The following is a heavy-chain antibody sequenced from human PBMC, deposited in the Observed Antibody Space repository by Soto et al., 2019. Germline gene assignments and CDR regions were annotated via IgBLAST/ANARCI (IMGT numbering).Heavy chain of an antibody. V-gene: IGHV3-7*03. Sequence: GGSLRLSCAASGFTFSSYWMSWVLQAPGQGLEWVANIKQDGSEKYYVDSVKGRFTISRDNAKKSLYLQMNSLRAEEKAVYYCASHPYDFWSGPRGFDPWGQGTLVTVSS. D-gene: IGHD3-3*01. J-gene: IGHJ5*02. CDR2: IKQDGSEK. CDR3: ASHPYDFWSGPRGFDP. CDR1: GFTFSSYW.